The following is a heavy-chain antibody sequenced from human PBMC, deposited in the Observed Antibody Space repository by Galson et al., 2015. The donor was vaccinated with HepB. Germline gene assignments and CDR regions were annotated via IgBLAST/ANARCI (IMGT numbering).Heavy chain of an antibody. D-gene: IGHD2-15*01. Sequence: VSCKASGNTFTTYDISWVRQAPGQGLEWMGWISADNVNTDYAQKLQGRVTMTTDISTSTAYMEVRSLRSDDTALYFCARGGYCGGGSCYSPAFDIWGQGTMVTVSA. CDR2: ISADNVNT. CDR3: ARGGYCGGGSCYSPAFDI. CDR1: GNTFTTYD. V-gene: IGHV1-18*04. J-gene: IGHJ3*02.